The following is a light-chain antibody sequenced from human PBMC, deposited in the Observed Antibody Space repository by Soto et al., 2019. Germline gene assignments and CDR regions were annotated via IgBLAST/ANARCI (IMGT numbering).Light chain of an antibody. V-gene: IGKV3-15*01. CDR2: GGS. CDR3: QQFNNWPLT. CDR1: QSIDSN. J-gene: IGKJ4*01. Sequence: EVVMTQSRASLSLSPGERATLSCGASQSIDSNLAWYQQKPGQAPRLLIYGGSARAAGIPGRFSGSWSGTDFTLTISSLQSEDFAVYYCQQFNNWPLTFGGGTKVEIK.